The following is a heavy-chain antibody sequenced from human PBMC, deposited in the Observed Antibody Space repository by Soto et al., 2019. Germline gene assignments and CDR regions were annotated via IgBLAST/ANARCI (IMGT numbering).Heavy chain of an antibody. J-gene: IGHJ6*03. CDR1: GFTFSTYG. CDR2: YGGSGGST. CDR3: VKFRGRAYHYYYMDV. V-gene: IGHV3-23*01. D-gene: IGHD3-16*01. Sequence: DVQLLESGGGSVQRGGSLRLSCAASGFTFSTYGMTWVRQAPGKGLEWVSYGGSGGSTYYADSVKGRFTISRDNSKNKLYLQMNSLRAEDTAVYYCVKFRGRAYHYYYMDVWGNGTTVTVSS.